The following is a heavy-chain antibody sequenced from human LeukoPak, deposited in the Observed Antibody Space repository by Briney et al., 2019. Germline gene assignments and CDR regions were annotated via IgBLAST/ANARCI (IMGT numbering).Heavy chain of an antibody. V-gene: IGHV3-21*01. J-gene: IGHJ4*02. Sequence: GGSLRLSCAASGFTVSSNYMSWVRQAPGKGLEWVASISTGSSYKYYADLVMGRFTISRDNAENSLYLQMNSLRAEDTAVYFCARDKGGYNYEYYFDSWGQGALVTVSS. CDR2: ISTGSSYK. CDR1: GFTVSSNY. CDR3: ARDKGGYNYEYYFDS. D-gene: IGHD5-18*01.